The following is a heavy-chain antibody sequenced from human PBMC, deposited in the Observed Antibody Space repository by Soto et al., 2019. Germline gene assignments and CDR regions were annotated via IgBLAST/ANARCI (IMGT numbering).Heavy chain of an antibody. CDR3: ARNKWLRLVNYYYGMDV. Sequence: PSETLSLTCAVYGGSFSGYYWSWIRQPPGKGLEWIGEINHSGSTNYNPSLKSRVTISVDTSKNQFSLKLSSVTAADTAVYYCARNKWLRLVNYYYGMDVWGQGTTVTVSS. D-gene: IGHD5-12*01. CDR2: INHSGST. V-gene: IGHV4-34*01. J-gene: IGHJ6*02. CDR1: GGSFSGYY.